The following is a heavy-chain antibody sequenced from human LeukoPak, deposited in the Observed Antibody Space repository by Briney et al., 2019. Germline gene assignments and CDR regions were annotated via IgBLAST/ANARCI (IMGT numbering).Heavy chain of an antibody. Sequence: GGSLRLSCAASGFTFSSYGMHWVRQAPGKGLEWVAVIWYDGSNKYYADSVKGRFTISRDNSKNTLYLQMNSLRAEDTAVYYCARDRGFVGCSGGSCRDAFDIWGQGTMVTVSS. J-gene: IGHJ3*02. D-gene: IGHD2-15*01. CDR2: IWYDGSNK. CDR3: ARDRGFVGCSGGSCRDAFDI. V-gene: IGHV3-33*01. CDR1: GFTFSSYG.